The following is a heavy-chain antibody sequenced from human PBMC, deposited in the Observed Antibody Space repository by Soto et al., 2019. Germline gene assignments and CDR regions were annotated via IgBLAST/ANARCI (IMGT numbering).Heavy chain of an antibody. CDR2: IYYSGST. CDR1: GGSISSGGYY. D-gene: IGHD2-2*01. J-gene: IGHJ5*02. V-gene: IGHV4-31*03. Sequence: SETLSLTCTVSGGSISSGGYYWSWIRQHPGKGLEWIGYIYYSGSTYYNPSLKSRVTISVDTSKNQSSLKLSSVTAADTAVYYCARSYCSSTSCPKTYNWFDPWGQGTLVTVSS. CDR3: ARSYCSSTSCPKTYNWFDP.